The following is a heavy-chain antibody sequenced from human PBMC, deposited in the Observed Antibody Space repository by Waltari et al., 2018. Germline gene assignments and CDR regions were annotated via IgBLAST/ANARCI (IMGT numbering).Heavy chain of an antibody. J-gene: IGHJ4*02. V-gene: IGHV4-39*07. CDR1: GGSPLTTNYY. CDR2: IYYSGST. D-gene: IGHD2-15*01. CDR3: VRGGWFPVVKDFDR. Sequence: QLQLQESGPGLVKPSETLSLTCPVSGGSPLTTNYYWGWIRQPPGKGLDWIGNIYYSGSTYFNPSLKSRVTISVDTSKNQFSLKLTSVTAADTAVYYCVRGGWFPVVKDFDRWGQGTLVTVSS.